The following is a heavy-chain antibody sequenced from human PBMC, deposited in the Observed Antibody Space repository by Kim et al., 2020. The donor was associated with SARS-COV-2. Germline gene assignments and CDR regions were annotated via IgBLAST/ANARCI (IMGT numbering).Heavy chain of an antibody. D-gene: IGHD3-22*01. CDR3: TSGPYYYDSAAYYHDY. CDR1: GLNFGDYA. J-gene: IGHJ4*02. CDR2: IRSKLYGETT. Sequence: GGSLRLSCTTSGLNFGDYAMSWFRQAPGKGLEWVAFIRSKLYGETTEYAASVKGRFLISRDDSNSIAYMQMNTLKTEDTAVYFCTSGPYYYDSAAYYHDYSGQGTVVTVSS. V-gene: IGHV3-49*03.